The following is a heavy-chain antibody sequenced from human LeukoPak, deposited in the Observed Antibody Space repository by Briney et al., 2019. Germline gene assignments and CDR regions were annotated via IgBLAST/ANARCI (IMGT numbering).Heavy chain of an antibody. V-gene: IGHV3-30-3*01. D-gene: IGHD3-10*01. CDR2: ISYDGSNN. Sequence: GGSLRLSCAASGFTFSSYAMSWVRQAPRKGLEWVAVISYDGSNNRYGDSVKRRFPSSRDNSTNALYLQMNSLRGEVTAVYSWARPRPERAAGSYLLKPWGQRTLVTVS. J-gene: IGHJ5*02. CDR1: GFTFSSYA. CDR3: ARPRPERAAGSYLLKP.